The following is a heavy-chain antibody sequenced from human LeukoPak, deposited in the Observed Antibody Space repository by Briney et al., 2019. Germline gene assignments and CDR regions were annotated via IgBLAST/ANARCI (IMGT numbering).Heavy chain of an antibody. Sequence: GGSLRLSCAASGFTFSSYWMSWVRQAPGKGLEWVANIKQDGSEKYYVDSVKGRFTISRDNAKNSLYLQMNDLRAEDTAVYYCARGSLWTSASLGAFYWGQGTLVTVSS. J-gene: IGHJ4*02. CDR1: GFTFSSYW. D-gene: IGHD3-16*01. V-gene: IGHV3-7*01. CDR2: IKQDGSEK. CDR3: ARGSLWTSASLGAFY.